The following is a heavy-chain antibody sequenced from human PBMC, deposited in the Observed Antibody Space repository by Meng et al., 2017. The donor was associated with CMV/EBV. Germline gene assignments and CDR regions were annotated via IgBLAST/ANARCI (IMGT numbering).Heavy chain of an antibody. V-gene: IGHV1-2*02. CDR1: GYTFTGYY. J-gene: IGHJ4*02. D-gene: IGHD1-26*01. CDR2: INPNSGGT. CDR3: ARGSIVGATDPLDY. Sequence: ASVKVSCKASGYTFTGYYMHWVRQAPGQGLEWMGWINPNSGGTNYAQKFQGRVTMTRDTSISTAYMELSSLRSEDTAVYYCARGSIVGATDPLDYWGQGTLVTVSS.